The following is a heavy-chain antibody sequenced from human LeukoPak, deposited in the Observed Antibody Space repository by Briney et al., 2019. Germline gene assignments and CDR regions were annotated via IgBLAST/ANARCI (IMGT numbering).Heavy chain of an antibody. CDR3: AKDSDLTRGYNGVFDY. CDR1: GFTFSSYA. J-gene: IGHJ4*02. Sequence: QAGGSLRLSCAASGFTFSSYAMSWVRQAPGKGLEWVSAISGSGGSTYYADSVKGRFTISRDNSKNTLYLQMNSLRAEDTAVYYCAKDSDLTRGYNGVFDYWGQGTLVTVSS. D-gene: IGHD5-18*01. V-gene: IGHV3-23*01. CDR2: ISGSGGST.